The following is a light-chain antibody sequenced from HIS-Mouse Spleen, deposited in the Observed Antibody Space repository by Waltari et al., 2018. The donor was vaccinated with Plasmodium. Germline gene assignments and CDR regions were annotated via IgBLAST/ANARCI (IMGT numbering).Light chain of an antibody. Sequence: EIVLTQSPATLSLSPGERATLSCRASQSVSSYLAWYQQKPGQAPRLLSYDASNRATGIPARFSGSGSGTDFTLTISSREAEDFAVYYCQQRSNWPPLTFGGGTKVEIK. J-gene: IGKJ4*01. CDR2: DAS. CDR3: QQRSNWPPLT. CDR1: QSVSSY. V-gene: IGKV3-11*01.